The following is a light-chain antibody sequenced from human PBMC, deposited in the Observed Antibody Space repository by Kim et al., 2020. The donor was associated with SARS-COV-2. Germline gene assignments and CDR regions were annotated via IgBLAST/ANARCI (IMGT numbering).Light chain of an antibody. CDR3: QQYNHHPYT. CDR1: QDISTY. Sequence: SASVGDRVNITCRASQDISTYVAWFQQEAGKAPKSLIFDASSLQSGVPSKFSGSGSGTEFTLTISSLQPEDFATYYCQQYNHHPYTFGQGTKLEI. CDR2: DAS. J-gene: IGKJ2*01. V-gene: IGKV1-16*02.